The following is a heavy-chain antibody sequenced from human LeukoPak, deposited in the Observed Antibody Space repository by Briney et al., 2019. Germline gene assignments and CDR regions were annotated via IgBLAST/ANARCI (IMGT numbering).Heavy chain of an antibody. Sequence: SETLSLTCTVSGGSISSYYWSWIRQPPGKGLEWIGYIYYSGSTNYNPSLKSRVTISVDTPKNQFSLKLSSVTAADTAVYYCARAREWELPDYWGQGTLVAVSS. CDR3: ARAREWELPDY. D-gene: IGHD1-26*01. CDR2: IYYSGST. CDR1: GGSISSYY. V-gene: IGHV4-59*01. J-gene: IGHJ4*02.